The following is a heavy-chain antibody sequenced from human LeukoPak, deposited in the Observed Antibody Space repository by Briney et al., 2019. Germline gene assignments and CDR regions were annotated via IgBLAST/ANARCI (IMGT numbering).Heavy chain of an antibody. CDR2: IWYDGSNK. D-gene: IGHD3-3*01. CDR3: AKDLGVVRFLEWSIDY. J-gene: IGHJ4*02. Sequence: GGSLRLSCAASGFTFSSYGMHWVRQAPGKGLEWVAVIWYDGSNKYYADSVKGRFTISRDNSKNTLYLQMNSLRAEDTAVYYCAKDLGVVRFLEWSIDYWGQGTLVTVSS. V-gene: IGHV3-33*06. CDR1: GFTFSSYG.